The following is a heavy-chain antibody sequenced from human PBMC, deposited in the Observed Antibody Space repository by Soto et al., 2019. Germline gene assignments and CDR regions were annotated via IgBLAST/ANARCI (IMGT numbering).Heavy chain of an antibody. D-gene: IGHD4-17*01. V-gene: IGHV3-48*02. CDR2: ISSSSSTI. CDR3: ARENYGDYLNWFDP. CDR1: GFTFSSYS. Sequence: EVQLVESGGGLVQPGGSLRLSCAASGFTFSSYSMNWVRQAPGTGLEWVSYISSSSSTIYYADSVKGRFTISRDNAKNSLYLQMNSLRDEDTAVYYCARENYGDYLNWFDPWGQGTLVTVSS. J-gene: IGHJ5*02.